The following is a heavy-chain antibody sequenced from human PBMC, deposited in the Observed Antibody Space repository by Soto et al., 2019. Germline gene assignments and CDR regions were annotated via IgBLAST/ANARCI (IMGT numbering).Heavy chain of an antibody. V-gene: IGHV3-23*01. D-gene: IGHD3-10*01. CDR1: GFTFSSYG. J-gene: IGHJ4*02. CDR2: ISASGGNT. CDR3: ARDIGTYFYGSGSPIDY. Sequence: PGGFLRLSCAASGFTFSSYGRSWVRQAPGKGLEWVSAISASGGNTDYADSVKGRFTISRDNADNSLFLQMNSLRVEDTVVYYCARDIGTYFYGSGSPIDYWGLGTLVTVSS.